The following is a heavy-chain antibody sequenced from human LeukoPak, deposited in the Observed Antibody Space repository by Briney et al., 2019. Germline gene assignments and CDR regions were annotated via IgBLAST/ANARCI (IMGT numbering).Heavy chain of an antibody. CDR1: GGSFSGYY. D-gene: IGHD3-10*01. Sequence: SETLSLTCAVYGGSFSGYYWSWIRQPPGKGLEWIREINHSGSTNYNSSLKSRVPISVDTSKNQFSLNLSSVTAADTAVYYCARGRRKPTMVRGVKPYAFDYRGQVTMVTVAS. CDR3: ARGRRKPTMVRGVKPYAFDY. J-gene: IGHJ4*02. CDR2: INHSGST. V-gene: IGHV4-34*01.